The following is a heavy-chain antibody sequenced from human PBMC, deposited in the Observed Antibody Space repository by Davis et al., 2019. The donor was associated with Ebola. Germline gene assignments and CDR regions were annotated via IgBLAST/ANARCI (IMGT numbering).Heavy chain of an antibody. V-gene: IGHV3-11*01. D-gene: IGHD2-21*01. CDR1: GFTFSAYY. Sequence: GGSLRLSCAASGFTFSAYYMSWIRQAPGKGLEWVSYISSSGSTIYYADSVKGRFTISRDNSKNTLYLQMNSLRAEDTAVYYCASMEHIVVVIAPPFDYWGQGTLVTVSS. J-gene: IGHJ4*02. CDR3: ASMEHIVVVIAPPFDY. CDR2: ISSSGSTI.